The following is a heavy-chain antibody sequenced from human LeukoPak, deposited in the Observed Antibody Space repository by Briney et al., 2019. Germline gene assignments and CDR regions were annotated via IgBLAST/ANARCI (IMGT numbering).Heavy chain of an antibody. V-gene: IGHV4-59*01. CDR3: ARGGASSEWFDP. J-gene: IGHJ5*02. CDR1: GNSISGYY. CDR2: IHSSGTT. D-gene: IGHD6-25*01. Sequence: SETLSLTCTVSGNSISGYYWSWIRQSPGKGLEWIAFIHSSGTTNYNPSLKSRVSISVDTSNNQFSLNVNSVTAADTAVYYCARGGASSEWFDPWGQGTLVTVSS.